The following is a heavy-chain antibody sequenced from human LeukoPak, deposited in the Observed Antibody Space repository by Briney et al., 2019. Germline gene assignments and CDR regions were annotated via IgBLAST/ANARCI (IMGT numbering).Heavy chain of an antibody. D-gene: IGHD3-10*01. CDR1: GGSFSGYY. V-gene: IGHV4-34*01. Sequence: PSETLSLTCAVYGGSFSGYYWSWIRQPPGKGLEWIGEINHSGSTNYNPSLKSRVAISVDTSKNQFSLELSSVTAADTAVYYCARGLVRGETGAWGQGTLVTVSS. CDR2: INHSGST. J-gene: IGHJ5*02. CDR3: ARGLVRGETGA.